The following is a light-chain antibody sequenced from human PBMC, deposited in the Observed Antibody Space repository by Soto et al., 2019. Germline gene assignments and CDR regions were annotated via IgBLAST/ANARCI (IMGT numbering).Light chain of an antibody. CDR2: LNSDDSH. Sequence: QLVLTQSPSASASLGASVKLTCTLSSGHSTYAIAWHQQQPEKGPRYLMKLNSDDSHSKGDGIPDRFSGSSSGAERYLTISSLQSEDEADYYCQTRGTGIHVVCGGGTQLTVL. J-gene: IGLJ2*01. CDR1: SGHSTYA. CDR3: QTRGTGIHVV. V-gene: IGLV4-69*01.